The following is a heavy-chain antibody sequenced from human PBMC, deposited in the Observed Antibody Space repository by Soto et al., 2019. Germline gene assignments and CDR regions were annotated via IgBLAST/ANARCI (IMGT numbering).Heavy chain of an antibody. CDR3: ARGRGRYCSGGSCLSGRSGFDP. Sequence: SETLSLTCAVYGGSFSGYYWSWIRQPPGKGLEWIGEINHSGSTNYNPSLKSRVTISVDTSKNQFSLKLSSVTAADTAVYYCARGRGRYCSGGSCLSGRSGFDPWGQGTLVTVSS. V-gene: IGHV4-34*01. D-gene: IGHD2-15*01. J-gene: IGHJ5*02. CDR1: GGSFSGYY. CDR2: INHSGST.